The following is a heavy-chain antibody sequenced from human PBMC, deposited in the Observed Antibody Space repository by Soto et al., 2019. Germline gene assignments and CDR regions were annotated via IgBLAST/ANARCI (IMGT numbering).Heavy chain of an antibody. CDR3: ARGYYDFWSGYHMALNYYYGMDV. J-gene: IGHJ6*02. Sequence: GASVKVSCKASGYTFTSYYMHWVRQAPGQGLEWMGIINPSGGSTSYAQKFQGRVTMTRDTSTSTVYMELSSLRSEDTAVYYCARGYYDFWSGYHMALNYYYGMDVWGQGTTVTVSS. CDR1: GYTFTSYY. D-gene: IGHD3-3*01. V-gene: IGHV1-46*01. CDR2: INPSGGST.